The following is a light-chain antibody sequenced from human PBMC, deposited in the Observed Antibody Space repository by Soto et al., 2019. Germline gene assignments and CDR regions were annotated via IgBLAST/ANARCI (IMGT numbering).Light chain of an antibody. Sequence: TQSPSTLSASVGDRVTITCRASQSISTSMAWYQQRPGTAPKLLIYKTSTLESGVPSRFSGSGSGTEFTLTISSLQPDDFATYYCQQYNTYSPTFGQGTKVEVK. CDR2: KTS. V-gene: IGKV1-5*03. CDR3: QQYNTYSPT. J-gene: IGKJ1*01. CDR1: QSISTS.